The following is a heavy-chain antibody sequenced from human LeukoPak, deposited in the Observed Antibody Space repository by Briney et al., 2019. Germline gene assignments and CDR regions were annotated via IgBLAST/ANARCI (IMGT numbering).Heavy chain of an antibody. CDR3: ASGGSGSYYKSWFDP. J-gene: IGHJ5*02. Sequence: SETLSLTCTVSGGSISSYYWSCIRQPAGKGLEWIGRIYTSGSTNYNPSLKSRVTMSVDTSKNQFSLKLSSVTAADTAVYYCASGGSGSYYKSWFDPWGQGTLVTVSS. D-gene: IGHD3-10*01. V-gene: IGHV4-4*07. CDR2: IYTSGST. CDR1: GGSISSYY.